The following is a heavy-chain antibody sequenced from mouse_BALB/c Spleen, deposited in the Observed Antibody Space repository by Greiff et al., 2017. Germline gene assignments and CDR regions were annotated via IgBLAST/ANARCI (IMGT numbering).Heavy chain of an antibody. CDR1: GDSITSGY. Sequence: DVKLVESGPSLVKPSQTLSLTCSVTGDSITSGYWNWIRKFPGNKLEYMGYISYSGSTYYNPSLKSRISITRDTSKNQYYLQLNSVTTEDTATYYCARFGVRRDYAMDYWGQGTSVTVSS. J-gene: IGHJ4*01. V-gene: IGHV3-8*02. D-gene: IGHD2-14*01. CDR2: ISYSGST. CDR3: ARFGVRRDYAMDY.